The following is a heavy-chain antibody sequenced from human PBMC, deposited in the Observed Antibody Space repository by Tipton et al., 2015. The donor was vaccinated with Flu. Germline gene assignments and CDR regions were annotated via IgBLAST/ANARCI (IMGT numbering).Heavy chain of an antibody. CDR3: ARRDYSNHVSEPKNWFDS. CDR2: IFRSGNT. Sequence: TLSLTCSVSGDSIGSNYYWGWIRQPPGKGLEWIGNIFRSGNTYHNPSLKSRVTISIDTSKNQFSLRLSSVTAADTALYYCARRDYSNHVSEPKNWFDSWGQGTLVTVSS. J-gene: IGHJ5*01. CDR1: GDSIGSNYY. V-gene: IGHV4-38-2*01. D-gene: IGHD4-11*01.